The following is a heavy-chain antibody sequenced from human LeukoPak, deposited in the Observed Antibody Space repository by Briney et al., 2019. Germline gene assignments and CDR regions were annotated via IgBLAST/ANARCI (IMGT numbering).Heavy chain of an antibody. CDR2: IYHSGST. CDR3: ARKEGFAGVPAVGTGWFDP. D-gene: IGHD6-13*01. CDR1: GYSISSGYY. J-gene: IGHJ5*02. Sequence: PSETLSLTCTVSGYSISSGYYWGWIRQPPGEGLERIGRIYHSGSTYYNPSLKSRVTISVDTSNNQFSLKLSSVTAADTAVYFCARKEGFAGVPAVGTGWFDPWGQGTLVPVSS. V-gene: IGHV4-38-2*02.